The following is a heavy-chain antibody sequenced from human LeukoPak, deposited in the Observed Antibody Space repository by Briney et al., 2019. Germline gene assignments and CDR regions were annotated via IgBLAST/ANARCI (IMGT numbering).Heavy chain of an antibody. Sequence: SETPSLTCAVYGGSFSGYYWSWIRQPPGKGLEWIGEINHSGSTNYNPSLKSRVTISVDTSKNQFSLKLSSVTAADTAVYYCAATIFGVVSDYWGQGTLVTVSS. J-gene: IGHJ4*02. CDR2: INHSGST. CDR1: GGSFSGYY. D-gene: IGHD3-3*01. V-gene: IGHV4-34*01. CDR3: AATIFGVVSDY.